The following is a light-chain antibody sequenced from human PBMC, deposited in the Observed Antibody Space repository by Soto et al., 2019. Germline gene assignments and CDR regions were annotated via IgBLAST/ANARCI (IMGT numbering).Light chain of an antibody. J-gene: IGLJ1*01. CDR2: DVS. Sequence: QSALTQPRSVSGSPGQSVTISCTGTSSDVGGYNHVSWYQQHPGKAPKLMIYDVSKRPSGVPDRFSGSKSGNTASLTISGLQAEDDADYYCCSYPGSYTYVFGTGTKLTVL. CDR3: CSYPGSYTYV. CDR1: SSDVGGYNH. V-gene: IGLV2-11*01.